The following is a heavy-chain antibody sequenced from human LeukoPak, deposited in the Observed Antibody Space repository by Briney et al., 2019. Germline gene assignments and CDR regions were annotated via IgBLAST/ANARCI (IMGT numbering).Heavy chain of an antibody. V-gene: IGHV3-15*07. J-gene: IGHJ4*02. Sequence: GSLRLSCAASGFTFCDTWMNWVRQAPGKGLEWVGRIKRRTDAGTTDYAAPVKGRFTISRDDSKNTLFLQMNSLKTEDTAVYYCTTGNWGPYWGQGTLVTVSS. CDR3: TTGNWGPY. D-gene: IGHD7-27*01. CDR1: GFTFCDTW. CDR2: IKRRTDAGTT.